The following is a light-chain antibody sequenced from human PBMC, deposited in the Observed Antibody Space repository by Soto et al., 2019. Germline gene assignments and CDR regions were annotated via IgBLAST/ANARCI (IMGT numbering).Light chain of an antibody. CDR1: KNDIGVYDF. CDR3: KSYAGSNTYV. V-gene: IGLV2-8*01. CDR2: EVV. J-gene: IGLJ1*01. Sequence: QSALTQPRSASGSPGESVIISCTGTKNDIGVYDFVSWYQHHAGKAPRLIIYEVVQRPSGVPDRFSGSKSGNTASLTVSGLQAADEADYFCKSYAGSNTYVFGSGTKLTVL.